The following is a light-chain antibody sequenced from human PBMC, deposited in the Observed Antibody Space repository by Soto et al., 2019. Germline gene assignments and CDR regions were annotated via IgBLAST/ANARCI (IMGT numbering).Light chain of an antibody. CDR2: EVS. CDR3: CSYTSSSTLAYV. Sequence: QSVLTQPASVSGSPGQSITISCAGTSSDVGGHNYVSWYQQHPGKAPKLIIYEVSNRPPGVSNRFSGSKSGNTASLTISGLQAEDEVDYYCCSYTSSSTLAYVFGTGTKVTVL. CDR1: SSDVGGHNY. J-gene: IGLJ1*01. V-gene: IGLV2-14*01.